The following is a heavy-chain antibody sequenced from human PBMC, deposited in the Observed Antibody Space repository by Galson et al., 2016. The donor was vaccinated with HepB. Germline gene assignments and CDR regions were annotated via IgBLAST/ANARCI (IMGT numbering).Heavy chain of an antibody. CDR1: GFTFSSYA. V-gene: IGHV3-30-3*01. CDR3: VRDETLVNTHIYSKFDY. Sequence: SLRLSCAASGFTFSSYAMHWVRQAPGKGLEWVAVILYDGTYKYYADSVKGRFTISRDNSKNTLDLHMNSLRAEDTAVYYCVRDETLVNTHIYSKFDYWGQGTLVTVSS. J-gene: IGHJ4*02. D-gene: IGHD5-12*01. CDR2: ILYDGTYK.